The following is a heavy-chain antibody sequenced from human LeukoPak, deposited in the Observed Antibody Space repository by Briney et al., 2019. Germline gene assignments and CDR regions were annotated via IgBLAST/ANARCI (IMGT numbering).Heavy chain of an antibody. CDR2: IKQDGSEK. CDR1: GFTFSSYW. J-gene: IGHJ4*02. D-gene: IGHD5-18*01. CDR3: ARGDTAMVNYFDY. Sequence: PGGSLRLSCAASGFTFSSYWMSWVRQAPGKGLEWVANIKQDGSEKYYVDSVKGRFTISRDNAKNSLYLQMNSLRAEDTAVYYCARGDTAMVNYFDYWGQGTLVTVSS. V-gene: IGHV3-7*01.